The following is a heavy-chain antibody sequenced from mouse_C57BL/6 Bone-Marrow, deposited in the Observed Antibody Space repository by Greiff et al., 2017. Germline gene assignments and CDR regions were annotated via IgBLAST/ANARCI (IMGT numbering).Heavy chain of an antibody. CDR1: GFTFSDYG. CDR3: ASIYDDCDGAY. J-gene: IGHJ3*01. V-gene: IGHV5-17*01. D-gene: IGHD2-4*01. CDR2: ISSGSSTI. Sequence: EVKLMESGGGLVKPGGSLKLSCAASGFTFSDYGMHWVRQAPEKGLEWVAYISSGSSTIYYADTVKGRFTISRDNAKNTLFLQMTSLRSEDTAMYYCASIYDDCDGAYWGQGTLVTVSA.